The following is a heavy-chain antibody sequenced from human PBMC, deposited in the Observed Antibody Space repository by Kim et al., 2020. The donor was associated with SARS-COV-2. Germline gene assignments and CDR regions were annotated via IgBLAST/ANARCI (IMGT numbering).Heavy chain of an antibody. CDR2: STFSPDI. J-gene: IGHJ6*02. Sequence: GGSLRLSCAASGFTFSIYSMNWVRQAPGKGLEWVASSTFSPDIYYADSVKGRFTISRDNAKNSLYLQMHSLRAEDTAVYYCARVDGPLDVWGQGTTVTVSS. V-gene: IGHV3-21*01. CDR3: ARVDGPLDV. CDR1: GFTFSIYS.